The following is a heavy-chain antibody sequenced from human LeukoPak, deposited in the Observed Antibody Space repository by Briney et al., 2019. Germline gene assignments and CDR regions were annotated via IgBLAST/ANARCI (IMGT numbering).Heavy chain of an antibody. D-gene: IGHD2-15*01. Sequence: SGGSLRLSCAASGVTTSSYTMSWVRQAPGKGLEWVSVISASGGSTDYADSVKGRFIISRDNSKNTLYLQMNSLRAEDTAVYYWAKGRYCSTGSCPYFDDWGQGPLVTVSS. V-gene: IGHV3-23*01. CDR2: ISASGGST. CDR3: AKGRYCSTGSCPYFDD. J-gene: IGHJ4*02. CDR1: GVTTSSYT.